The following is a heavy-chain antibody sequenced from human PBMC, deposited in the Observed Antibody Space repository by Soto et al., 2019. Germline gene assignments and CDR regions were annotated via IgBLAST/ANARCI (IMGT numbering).Heavy chain of an antibody. CDR3: ARDKGGRGYDFWSGYYTSGLLYYYYYYGMDV. V-gene: IGHV1-69*13. CDR2: IIPIFGTA. CDR1: GGTFSSYA. Sequence: SVKVSCKASGGTFSSYAISWVRQAPGQGLEWMGGIIPIFGTANYAQKFQGRVTITAHESTSTAYMELSSLRSEDTAVYYCARDKGGRGYDFWSGYYTSGLLYYYYYYGMDVWGQGTTVTVSS. D-gene: IGHD3-3*01. J-gene: IGHJ6*02.